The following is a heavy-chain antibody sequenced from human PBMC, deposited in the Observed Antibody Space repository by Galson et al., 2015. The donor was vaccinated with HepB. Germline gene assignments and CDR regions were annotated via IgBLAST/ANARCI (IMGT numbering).Heavy chain of an antibody. V-gene: IGHV4-30-2*01. CDR2: IHHSGST. CDR3: ARGDSGYAPYSRSHAYVMDV. CDR1: GGSISSGYFS. D-gene: IGHD5-12*01. Sequence: TLSLTCAVSGGSISSGYFSWTWVRQPPGKGLEWIGYIHHSGSTFYNPSLKGRVTISLDRSTDQFSLQLNSVIAADTAVYYCARGDSGYAPYSRSHAYVMDVWGQGTTVTVSS. J-gene: IGHJ6*02.